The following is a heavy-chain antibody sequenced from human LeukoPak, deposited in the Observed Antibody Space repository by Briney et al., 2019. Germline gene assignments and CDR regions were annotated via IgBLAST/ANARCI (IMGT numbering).Heavy chain of an antibody. CDR1: GFTFSSYA. CDR2: ISGSGGST. Sequence: PGGSLRLSCAASGFTFSSYAVSWVRQAPGKGLEWVSAISGSGGSTSYADSVKGRFTISRDNAKNTLYLQMNSLRAEDTAGYYCARAYYYGMDVWGQGTTVTVSS. CDR3: ARAYYYGMDV. V-gene: IGHV3-23*01. J-gene: IGHJ6*02.